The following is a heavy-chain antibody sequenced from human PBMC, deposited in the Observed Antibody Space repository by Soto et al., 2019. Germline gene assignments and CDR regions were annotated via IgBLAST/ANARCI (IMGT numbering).Heavy chain of an antibody. Sequence: QVQLVQSGAEVKKPGASVKVSCKASGYTFISYYLHWVRQAPGQGLEWMGIINPSGGSTSYAQKFQGRVTMNRDTSTSTVYMELSSLRSEDTAVYYCARIGDRGYSYGLYWGQGTLVTVSS. CDR2: INPSGGST. CDR3: ARIGDRGYSYGLY. CDR1: GYTFISYY. J-gene: IGHJ4*02. D-gene: IGHD5-18*01. V-gene: IGHV1-46*01.